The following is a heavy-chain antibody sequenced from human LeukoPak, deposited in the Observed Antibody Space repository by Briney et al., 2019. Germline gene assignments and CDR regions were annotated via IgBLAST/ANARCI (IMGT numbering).Heavy chain of an antibody. D-gene: IGHD6-6*01. CDR1: GFTFSSYW. J-gene: IGHJ4*02. CDR2: IKQDGSEK. CDR3: ARDKSYTSSADY. V-gene: IGHV3-7*01. Sequence: GGSLRLSCAASGFTFSSYWMNWVRQAPGKGLEWLANIKQDGSEKYYVDSVKGRFTISRDNAKNSLYLQMNSLRAEDAAVYYCARDKSYTSSADYWGQGPLVTVSS.